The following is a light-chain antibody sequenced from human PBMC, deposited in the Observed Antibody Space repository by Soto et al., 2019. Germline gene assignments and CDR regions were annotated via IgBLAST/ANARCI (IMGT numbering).Light chain of an antibody. Sequence: EIVMSQSPATLSVSPGERATLSCTASQSLSNSLAWYQQKPGQAPRLLIYGASTRATGIPARFSGSGSGTEFTLTINSLQSEDFAVYYCQQYDNWPRTFGQGTRLEIK. CDR3: QQYDNWPRT. CDR1: QSLSNS. V-gene: IGKV3-15*01. J-gene: IGKJ5*01. CDR2: GAS.